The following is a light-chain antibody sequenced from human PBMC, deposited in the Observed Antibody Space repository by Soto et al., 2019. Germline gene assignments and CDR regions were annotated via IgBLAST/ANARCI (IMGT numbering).Light chain of an antibody. V-gene: IGKV3D-20*02. CDR1: QSVSNNY. CDR3: QQRSNWPLT. J-gene: IGKJ4*01. Sequence: EIVLTQSPGTLSLSPGERVTLSCSASQSVSNNYLAWYQQKPGQAPRLLIYGASNRATGIPDRFSGSGSGTDFTLTISSLEPEDFAVYYCQQRSNWPLTFGGGTKVDIK. CDR2: GAS.